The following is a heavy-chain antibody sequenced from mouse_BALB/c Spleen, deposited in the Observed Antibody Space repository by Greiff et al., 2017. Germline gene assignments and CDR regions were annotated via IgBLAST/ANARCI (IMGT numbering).Heavy chain of an antibody. CDR2: INPSNGRT. J-gene: IGHJ2*01. CDR3: AREEITTATDY. D-gene: IGHD1-2*01. Sequence: QVQLQQPGAELVKPGASVKLSCKASGYTFTSYWMHWVKQRPGQGLEWIGEINPSNGRTNYNEKFKSKATLTVDKSSSTAYMQLSSLTSEDSAVYYFAREEITTATDYWGQGTTLTVSS. V-gene: IGHV1S81*02. CDR1: GYTFTSYW.